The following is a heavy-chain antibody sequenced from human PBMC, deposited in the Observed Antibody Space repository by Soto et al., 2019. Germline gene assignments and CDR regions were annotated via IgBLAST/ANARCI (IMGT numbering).Heavy chain of an antibody. Sequence: EVQLVESGGGLVIPGGSLRLSCAASGVTFSNVWVTWVRQAPGRGLEWVGRIKRNAYGRTIDYAAPVKGRFTISRDDSRSTVSLQMNSLKYDDASVYHRTTGIGWCGEFWVQGSRVTVSS. CDR2: IKRNAYGRTI. CDR1: GVTFSNVW. V-gene: IGHV3-15*01. CDR3: TTGIGWCGEF. D-gene: IGHD3-10*01. J-gene: IGHJ4*02.